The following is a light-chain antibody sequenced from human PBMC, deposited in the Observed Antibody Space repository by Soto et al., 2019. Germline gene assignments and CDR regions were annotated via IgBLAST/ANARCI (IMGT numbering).Light chain of an antibody. J-gene: IGLJ1*01. CDR1: SSDVGSYNL. V-gene: IGLV2-23*01. CDR2: EGT. Sequence: QSVLTQPASVSGSPGQSITISCTGTSSDVGSYNLVSWYQQHPGKAPKLMIYEGTKRPSGVSNRFSGSKSGNTASLTISGLQAEDEADYYCFSYAGSTYVVGT. CDR3: FSYAGSTYV.